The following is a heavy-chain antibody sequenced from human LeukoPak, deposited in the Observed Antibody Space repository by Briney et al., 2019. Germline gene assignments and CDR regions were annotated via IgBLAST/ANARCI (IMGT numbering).Heavy chain of an antibody. CDR1: GYSFTSYW. J-gene: IGHJ4*02. CDR2: IYPGDSDT. CDR3: ARRGYGRGLLGPLDY. V-gene: IGHV5-51*01. Sequence: LGESLKISCKGSGYSFTSYWIGWVRQMPGKGLEWMGIIYPGDSDTRYSSSFQGQVTISADKSISTAYLQWSSLKASDTAMYYCARRGYGRGLLGPLDYWGQGTLVTVSS. D-gene: IGHD3-16*01.